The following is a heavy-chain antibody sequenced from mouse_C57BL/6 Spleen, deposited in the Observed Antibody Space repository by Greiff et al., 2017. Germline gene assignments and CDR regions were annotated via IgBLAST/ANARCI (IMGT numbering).Heavy chain of an antibody. CDR2: ISSGGSYT. CDR3: ARHIGY. CDR1: GFTFSSYG. Sequence: EVKLVESGGDLVKPGGSLKLSCAASGFTFSSYGMSWVRQTPDKRLEWVATISSGGSYTYYPDSVKGRFTISRDNAKNTLYLQMSSLKSEDTAMYYCARHIGYWGQGTSVTVAS. V-gene: IGHV5-6*02. J-gene: IGHJ4*01. D-gene: IGHD2-14*01.